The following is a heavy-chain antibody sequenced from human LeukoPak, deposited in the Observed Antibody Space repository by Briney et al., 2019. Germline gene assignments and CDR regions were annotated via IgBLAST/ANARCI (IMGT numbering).Heavy chain of an antibody. CDR2: IYYSGST. V-gene: IGHV4-38-2*02. CDR3: ARDLMYSSSWDHFGY. Sequence: SETLSLTCSVSGYSISSAYYWGWIRQPPGKGLEWIGSIYYSGSTYYNPSLKSRVTISVDTSKNQFSLQLSSVTAADTAVYYCARDLMYSSSWDHFGYWGQGTLVTVSS. J-gene: IGHJ4*02. CDR1: GYSISSAYY. D-gene: IGHD6-13*01.